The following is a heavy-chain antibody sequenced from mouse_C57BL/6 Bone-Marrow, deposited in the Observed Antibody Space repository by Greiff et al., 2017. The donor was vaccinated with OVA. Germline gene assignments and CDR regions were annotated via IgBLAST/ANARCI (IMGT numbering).Heavy chain of an antibody. CDR1: GYTFTSYW. V-gene: IGHV1-64*01. Sequence: QVQLQQPGAELVKPGASVKLSCKASGYTFTSYWMHWVKQRPGQGLEWIGMIHPNSGSTNYNEKFKSKATLTVDKSSSTAYMQLSSLTSEDSAVYYCASPTVVRDAMDYWGQGTSVTVSS. D-gene: IGHD1-1*01. CDR3: ASPTVVRDAMDY. CDR2: IHPNSGST. J-gene: IGHJ4*01.